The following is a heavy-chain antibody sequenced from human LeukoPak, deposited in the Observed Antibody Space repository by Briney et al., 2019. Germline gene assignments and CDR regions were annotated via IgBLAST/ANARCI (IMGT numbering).Heavy chain of an antibody. CDR3: AALYYDSSGKRAYYFDY. D-gene: IGHD3-22*01. Sequence: ASVKVSCKASGFTFTSSAMQWVRQARGQRLEWIGWIVVGSGNTNYAQKFQERVTITRDMYTSTAYMELSSLRSEDTAVYYCAALYYDSSGKRAYYFDYWGQGTLVTVSS. CDR2: IVVGSGNT. V-gene: IGHV1-58*02. J-gene: IGHJ4*02. CDR1: GFTFTSSA.